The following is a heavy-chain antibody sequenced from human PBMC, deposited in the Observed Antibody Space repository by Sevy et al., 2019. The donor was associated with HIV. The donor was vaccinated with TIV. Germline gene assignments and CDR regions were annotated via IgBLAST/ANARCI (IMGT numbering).Heavy chain of an antibody. CDR1: GYTFTGYH. CDR3: ARGSSGWYGGTRDFDY. CDR2: INPNSGGT. Sequence: ASVKVSCKASGYTFTGYHMHWVRQAPGQGLEWMGWINPNSGGTNYAQKFQGRVTMTRDTSISTAYMELSRLRSDDTAVYYCARGSSGWYGGTRDFDYWGQGTLVTVSS. J-gene: IGHJ4*02. D-gene: IGHD6-19*01. V-gene: IGHV1-2*02.